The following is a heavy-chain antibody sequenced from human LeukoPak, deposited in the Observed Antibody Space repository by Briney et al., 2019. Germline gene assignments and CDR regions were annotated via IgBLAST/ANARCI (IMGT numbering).Heavy chain of an antibody. V-gene: IGHV1-2*02. Sequence: ASVKVSCKASGYTFTSYGISWVRQAPGQGLEWMGWINPNSGGTNYAQKFQGRVTMTRDTSISTAYMELSGLRSDDTAVYYCARDAVYAIVDYGMDVWGQGTTVTVSS. J-gene: IGHJ6*02. D-gene: IGHD2-8*01. CDR1: GYTFTSYG. CDR3: ARDAVYAIVDYGMDV. CDR2: INPNSGGT.